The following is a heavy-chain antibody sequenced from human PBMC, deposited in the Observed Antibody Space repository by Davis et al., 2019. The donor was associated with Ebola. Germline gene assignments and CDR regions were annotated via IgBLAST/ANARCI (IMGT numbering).Heavy chain of an antibody. CDR1: GDSISSSNW. CDR3: ARVVGSYYYGMDV. Sequence: MPGGSLRLSCAVSGDSISSSNWWSWVRQPPGKGLEWIGEINHSGSTNYNPSLKSRVTISVDTSKNQFSLQLTSVTAADTAVYYCARVVGSYYYGMDVWGQGTTATVSS. V-gene: IGHV4-4*02. CDR2: INHSGST. D-gene: IGHD1-26*01. J-gene: IGHJ6*02.